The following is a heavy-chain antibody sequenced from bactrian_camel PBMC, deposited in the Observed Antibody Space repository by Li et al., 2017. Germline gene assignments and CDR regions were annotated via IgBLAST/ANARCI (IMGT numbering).Heavy chain of an antibody. J-gene: IGHJ4*01. D-gene: IGHD6*01. CDR2: INSGGGSP. V-gene: IGHV3S40*01. Sequence: VQLVESGGGLVQPGGSLRLSCAASGFTFSRYAISWVRQAPGKGLEWVSAINSGGGSPYYEDSVKGRFALSQDNAKNTVYLLMNSLRPEDTAVYYCAAPYAGTPQTCLGQGTQVTVS. CDR1: GFTFSRYA.